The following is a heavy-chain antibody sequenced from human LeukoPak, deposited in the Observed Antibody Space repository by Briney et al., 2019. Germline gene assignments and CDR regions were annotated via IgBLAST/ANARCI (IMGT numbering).Heavy chain of an antibody. CDR3: ARGYDSSGYYPFDY. Sequence: GGSLRLSCAASGFTFSSHSMNWVRQAPGKGLEWVSYISSSSSTIYYADSVKGRFTISRDNAKNSLYLQMNSLRAEDTAVYYCARGYDSSGYYPFDYWGQGTLVTVSS. J-gene: IGHJ4*02. D-gene: IGHD3-22*01. V-gene: IGHV3-48*01. CDR1: GFTFSSHS. CDR2: ISSSSSTI.